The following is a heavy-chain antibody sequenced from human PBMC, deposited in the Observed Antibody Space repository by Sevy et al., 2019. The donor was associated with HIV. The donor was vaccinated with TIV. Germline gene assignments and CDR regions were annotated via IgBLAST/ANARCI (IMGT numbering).Heavy chain of an antibody. V-gene: IGHV4-39*01. D-gene: IGHD6-19*01. CDR3: VGPKLTYINGWHYLDY. Sequence: SETLSLTCTVSGASISSSGYYWGWIRQPPGKGLEWIACINYSGTTFYNPSLKSRVTISADTSKNQFSLRLSSVTAADSSIYFCVGPKLTYINGWHYLDYWGQGTVVTVSS. CDR1: GASISSSGYY. J-gene: IGHJ4*02. CDR2: INYSGTT.